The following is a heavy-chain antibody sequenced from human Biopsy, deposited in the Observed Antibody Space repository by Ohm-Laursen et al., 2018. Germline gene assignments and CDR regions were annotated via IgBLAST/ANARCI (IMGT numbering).Heavy chain of an antibody. CDR2: IIPILRTT. CDR1: TGTFASYG. J-gene: IGHJ4*02. CDR3: AREAIGYQLPCDD. V-gene: IGHV1-69*04. D-gene: IGHD2-15*01. Sequence: SVKVSCKTSTGTFASYGVTWVRQAPGQGLEWMGRIIPILRTTTYAPKFQGRVTFTADKSSSTAYLELSSLTSEDTAMFYCAREAIGYQLPCDDWGQGTLVTVSS.